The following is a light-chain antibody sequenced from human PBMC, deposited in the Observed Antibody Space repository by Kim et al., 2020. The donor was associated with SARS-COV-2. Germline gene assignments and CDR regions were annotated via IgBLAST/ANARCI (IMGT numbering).Light chain of an antibody. CDR3: QQFSNWLT. Sequence: EIVLTQSPGTLSLSPGERATLSCRASQSVGSYLAWYQQKPGQAPRLLIYDASNRATDIPARFSGSGSGTDFTLTISSLEPEDFGIYYWQQFSNWLTFGGGTKVDIK. CDR1: QSVGSY. J-gene: IGKJ4*01. CDR2: DAS. V-gene: IGKV3-11*01.